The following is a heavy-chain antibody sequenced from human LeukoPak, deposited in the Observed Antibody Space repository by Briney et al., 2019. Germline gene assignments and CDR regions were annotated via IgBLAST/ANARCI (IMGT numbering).Heavy chain of an antibody. CDR2: IWYDGSNK. CDR1: GVAFDSHG. CDR3: ARARNNYDRSGFSALDY. D-gene: IGHD3-22*01. Sequence: GGSLRPSCAASGVAFDSHGMHWVRQAPGKGLEWAAVIWYDGSNKDYADSVKGRFTISRDNSKNTLYLQMNSLRAEDTAVYYCARARNNYDRSGFSALDYWGQGTLVTVSS. V-gene: IGHV3-33*01. J-gene: IGHJ4*02.